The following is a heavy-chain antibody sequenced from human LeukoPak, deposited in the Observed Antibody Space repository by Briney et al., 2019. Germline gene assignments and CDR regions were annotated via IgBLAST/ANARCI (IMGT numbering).Heavy chain of an antibody. D-gene: IGHD2-2*01. CDR3: AKGYCSSTSCYPEAPSDY. CDR1: GFTFNSYG. V-gene: IGHV3-30*18. Sequence: GRSLRLSCAASGFTFNSYGMHWVRQAPGKGLEWVAVISYDGNSKYYVDSVKGRFTISRDNSKNTLYLQMNSLRAEDTAVYYCAKGYCSSTSCYPEAPSDYWGQGTLVTVSS. J-gene: IGHJ4*02. CDR2: ISYDGNSK.